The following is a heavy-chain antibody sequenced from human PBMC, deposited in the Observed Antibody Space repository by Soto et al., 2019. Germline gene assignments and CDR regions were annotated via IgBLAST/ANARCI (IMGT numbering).Heavy chain of an antibody. D-gene: IGHD5-18*01. V-gene: IGHV1-24*01. J-gene: IGHJ4*02. CDR3: ATDMDTAMVIAY. CDR1: GYTLTELS. Sequence: ASVKVSCKVSGYTLTELSTHWVRQAPGKGLEWMGGFDPEDGETIYAQKFQGRVTMTEDMSTDTAYMELSSLRSEDTAVYYCATDMDTAMVIAYWGQGTLVTVSS. CDR2: FDPEDGET.